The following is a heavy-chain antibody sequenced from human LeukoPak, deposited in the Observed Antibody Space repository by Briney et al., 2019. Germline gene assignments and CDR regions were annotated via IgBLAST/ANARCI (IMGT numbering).Heavy chain of an antibody. CDR2: TYYRSKWCN. D-gene: IGHD2-15*01. V-gene: IGHV6-1*01. J-gene: IGHJ5*02. CDR3: ARESWDIEGYNWFDP. Sequence: SQTLSLTCAISGDSVSSNSAAWNWIRQSPSRGLEWLGRTYYRSKWCNDYAVSVKSRITINLDTSKNQFSLRLNSVTPEDTAVYYCARESWDIEGYNWFDPWGQGTLVTVSS. CDR1: GDSVSSNSAA.